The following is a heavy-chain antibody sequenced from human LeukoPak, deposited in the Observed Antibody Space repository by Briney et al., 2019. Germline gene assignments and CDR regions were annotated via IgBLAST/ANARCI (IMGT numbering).Heavy chain of an antibody. CDR1: GGSISSYY. V-gene: IGHV4-4*07. D-gene: IGHD6-19*01. CDR3: AREPTYSSGWLYYYYYGMDV. Sequence: SETLSLTCTVSGGSISSYYWSWIRQPAGKGLEWIGRIYTGGSTNYNPSLKSRVTMSVDTSKNQFSLKLSSVTAADTAVYYCAREPTYSSGWLYYYYYGMDVWGQGTTVTVSS. J-gene: IGHJ6*02. CDR2: IYTGGST.